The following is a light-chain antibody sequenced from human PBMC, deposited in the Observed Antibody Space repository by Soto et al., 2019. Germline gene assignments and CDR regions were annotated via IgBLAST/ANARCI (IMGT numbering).Light chain of an antibody. Sequence: QLVLTQSPSASASLGASVKLTCTLSRGHSSYAIAWHQQQPEKGPRYLMKLNSDGSHSKGDGIPDRFSGSSSGAERYLTISSLQSEDEADYYCQTWGTGPVVFGGGTKVTVL. CDR2: LNSDGSH. V-gene: IGLV4-69*01. CDR3: QTWGTGPVV. J-gene: IGLJ2*01. CDR1: RGHSSYA.